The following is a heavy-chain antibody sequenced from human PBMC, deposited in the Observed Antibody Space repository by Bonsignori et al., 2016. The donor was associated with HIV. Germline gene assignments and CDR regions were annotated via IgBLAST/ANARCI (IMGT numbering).Heavy chain of an antibody. J-gene: IGHJ6*03. CDR3: ARVRRSFRARWSGPMDA. CDR2: VNHSGVP. V-gene: IGHV4-34*01. D-gene: IGHD3-3*01. Sequence: WIRQPPGKGLEWIGDVNHSGVPNYNPSLKSRVFISEDTFKGQFSLNLTSVTSADTAVYFCARVRRSFRARWSGPMDAWGEGTTVTVSS.